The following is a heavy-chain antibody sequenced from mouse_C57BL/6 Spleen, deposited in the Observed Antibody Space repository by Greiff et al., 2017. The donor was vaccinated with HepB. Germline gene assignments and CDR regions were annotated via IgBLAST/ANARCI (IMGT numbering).Heavy chain of an antibody. CDR1: GYAFSSSW. Sequence: VQLQESGPELVKPGASVKISCKASGYAFSSSWMNWVKQRPGKGLEWIGRIYPGDGDTNYNGKFKGKATLTADKSSSTAYMQLSSLTSEDSAVYFCARRGDYDDLDYWGQGTTLTVSS. J-gene: IGHJ2*01. CDR2: IYPGDGDT. CDR3: ARRGDYDDLDY. D-gene: IGHD2-4*01. V-gene: IGHV1-82*01.